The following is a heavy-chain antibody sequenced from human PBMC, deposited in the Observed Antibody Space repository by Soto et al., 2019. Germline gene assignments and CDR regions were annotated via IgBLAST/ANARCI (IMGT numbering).Heavy chain of an antibody. CDR1: GGSISSGGYS. Sequence: SETLSLTCAVSGGSISSGGYSWSWIRQPPGKGLEWIGYIYHSGSTYYNPSLKSRVTISVDRSKNQFSLKLSSVTAADTAIYYCARDRRMRANYYYYFGLDVWGQGTTVTVSS. V-gene: IGHV4-30-2*01. CDR3: ARDRRMRANYYYYFGLDV. CDR2: IYHSGST. J-gene: IGHJ6*02. D-gene: IGHD6-6*01.